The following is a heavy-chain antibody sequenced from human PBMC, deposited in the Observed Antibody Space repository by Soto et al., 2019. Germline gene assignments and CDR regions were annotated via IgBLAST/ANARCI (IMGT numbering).Heavy chain of an antibody. D-gene: IGHD2-21*02. J-gene: IGHJ2*01. Sequence: QVQLVQSGAELKLPGASVKVSCKASGYTLPTYGISWVRQAPGQGLEWMGWISGDNGDTNYAQKLQGRLTMTTDTSTSTAYMELRSLTSDDTAVYFCARLKPEIASVTAKFWFFDLWGRGTLVTVSS. V-gene: IGHV1-18*01. CDR2: ISGDNGDT. CDR1: GYTLPTYG. CDR3: ARLKPEIASVTAKFWFFDL.